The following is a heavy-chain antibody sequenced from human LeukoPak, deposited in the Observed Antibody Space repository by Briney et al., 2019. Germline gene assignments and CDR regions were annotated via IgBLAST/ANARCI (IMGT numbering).Heavy chain of an antibody. CDR2: ISYDGSNK. CDR3: ARTAMVKYFDY. CDR1: GFTFSNYA. V-gene: IGHV3-30*04. D-gene: IGHD5-18*01. J-gene: IGHJ4*02. Sequence: QPGRSLRLSCAASGFTFSNYAMHWVRQAPGKVLEWVAVISYDGSNKYYADSVKGRFTISRDNSKNTLYLQMNSLRAEDTAVYYCARTAMVKYFDYWGQGTLVTVSS.